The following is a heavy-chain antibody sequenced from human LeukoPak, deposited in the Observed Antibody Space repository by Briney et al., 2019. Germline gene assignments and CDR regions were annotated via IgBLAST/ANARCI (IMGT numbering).Heavy chain of an antibody. D-gene: IGHD3-9*01. V-gene: IGHV3-20*04. Sequence: GGSLRLSCAASGFTFDDYGMSWVRQAPGKGLEWVSGINWNGGSTGYADSVKGRFTISRDNAKNSLYLQMNSLRAEDTALYYCARVDDISFDRWFGSWGQGTLVTVSS. CDR1: GFTFDDYG. CDR2: INWNGGST. CDR3: ARVDDISFDRWFGS. J-gene: IGHJ5*01.